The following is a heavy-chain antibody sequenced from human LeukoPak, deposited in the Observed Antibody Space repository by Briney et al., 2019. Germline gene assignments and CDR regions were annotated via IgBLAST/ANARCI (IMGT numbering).Heavy chain of an antibody. J-gene: IGHJ5*02. CDR1: GYTFTGYY. D-gene: IGHD1-1*01. V-gene: IGHV1-2*02. CDR2: INPNSGGT. Sequence: ASVKVSCKASGYTFTGYYMHWVRQAPGQGLEWMGWINPNSGGTNYAQKFRGRVTMTRDTSISTAYMELSRLRSDDTAVYYCARQLERPPVNWFDPWGQGTLVTVSS. CDR3: ARQLERPPVNWFDP.